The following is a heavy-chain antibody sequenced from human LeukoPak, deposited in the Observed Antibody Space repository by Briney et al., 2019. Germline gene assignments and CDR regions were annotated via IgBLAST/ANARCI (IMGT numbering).Heavy chain of an antibody. CDR1: GGSISSDY. CDR3: ARSGDSSGYLRIFDY. D-gene: IGHD3-22*01. Sequence: SETLSLTCTVSGGSISSDYWSWIRQPPGKGLEWIAYIYYSGSTNYNPSLKSRVTISVDTSKNQFSLKLSSVTAADTAVYYCARSGDSSGYLRIFDYWGQGTLVTVSS. CDR2: IYYSGST. J-gene: IGHJ4*02. V-gene: IGHV4-59*01.